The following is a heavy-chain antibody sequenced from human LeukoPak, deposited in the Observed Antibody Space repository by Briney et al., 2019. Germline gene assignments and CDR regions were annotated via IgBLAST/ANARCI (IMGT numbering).Heavy chain of an antibody. Sequence: SETLSLTCTVSGGSISSGDYYWSWIRQPPGKGLEWIGYIYYSGSTYYNPSLKSGVTISVDTSKNQFSLKLTSVTAADTAVYYCARAYYYDSRGYPRPLTSENWFDPWGQGSLVTVSS. D-gene: IGHD3-22*01. CDR3: ARAYYYDSRGYPRPLTSENWFDP. CDR1: GGSISSGDYY. CDR2: IYYSGST. J-gene: IGHJ5*02. V-gene: IGHV4-30-4*01.